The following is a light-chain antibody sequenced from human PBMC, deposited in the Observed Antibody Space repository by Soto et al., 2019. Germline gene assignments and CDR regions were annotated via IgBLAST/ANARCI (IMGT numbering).Light chain of an antibody. CDR2: QTS. J-gene: IGKJ1*01. Sequence: EIVLTQSPATLSSFPGDRVTLSCRASQYINTRLAWYQHRPGQAPRLLIYQTSLRAAGIPARFSASGPGTDFTLTISDVQPEDFALYYCHQRQSWPRTFGQGT. CDR1: QYINTR. CDR3: HQRQSWPRT. V-gene: IGKV3D-11*01.